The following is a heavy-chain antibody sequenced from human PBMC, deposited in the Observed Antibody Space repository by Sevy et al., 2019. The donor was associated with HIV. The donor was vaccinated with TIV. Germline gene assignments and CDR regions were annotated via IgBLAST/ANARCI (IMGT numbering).Heavy chain of an antibody. Sequence: SETLSLTCAVYGGSFSGYYWSWIRQPPGKGLEWIGVINHSGSTNYNPSLKSRVTISVDTSKNQFSLKLSSVTAADTAVYYCATSEEYCSGGSCAYFDYWGQGTLVTVSS. D-gene: IGHD2-15*01. CDR1: GGSFSGYY. CDR3: ATSEEYCSGGSCAYFDY. V-gene: IGHV4-34*01. CDR2: INHSGST. J-gene: IGHJ4*02.